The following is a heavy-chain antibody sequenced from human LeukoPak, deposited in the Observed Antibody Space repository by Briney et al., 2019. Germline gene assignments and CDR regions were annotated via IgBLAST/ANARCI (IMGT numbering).Heavy chain of an antibody. CDR3: ASGRRAYDSSGYYSFDY. CDR1: GFTFSSYW. CDR2: INSDGSST. D-gene: IGHD3-22*01. V-gene: IGHV3-74*01. Sequence: GGSLRLSCAASGFTFSSYWMHWVRQAPGKGLVWVSRINSDGSSTSYADSVKGRFTVSRDNAKNTLYLQMNSLRAEDTAVYYCASGRRAYDSSGYYSFDYWGQGTLVTVSS. J-gene: IGHJ4*02.